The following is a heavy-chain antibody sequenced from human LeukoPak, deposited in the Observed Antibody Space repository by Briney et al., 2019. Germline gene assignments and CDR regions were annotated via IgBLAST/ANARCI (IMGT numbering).Heavy chain of an antibody. D-gene: IGHD2/OR15-2a*01. V-gene: IGHV3-30*04. Sequence: PGGSLRLSCSASGFVFSTYAMHWVRQAPGKGLEWVAVISSDENKKYYADSVKGRFTISKDNAKNTVYLQMNNLRAEDTAVYYCVSFYETYWGRGTLVTVSS. CDR1: GFVFSTYA. CDR3: VSFYETY. CDR2: ISSDENKK. J-gene: IGHJ4*02.